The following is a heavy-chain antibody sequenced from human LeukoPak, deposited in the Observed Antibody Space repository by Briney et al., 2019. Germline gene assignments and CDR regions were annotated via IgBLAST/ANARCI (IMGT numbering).Heavy chain of an antibody. CDR2: IYYSGST. CDR3: ARSPMTTVTCFDY. D-gene: IGHD4-17*01. Sequence: PSETLSLTCTVSGGSISSYYWSWIRQPPGKGLEWIGYIYYSGSTNYNPSLKSRDTISVDTSKNQFSLKLSSVTAADTAVYYCARSPMTTVTCFDYWGQGTLVTVSS. CDR1: GGSISSYY. J-gene: IGHJ4*02. V-gene: IGHV4-59*01.